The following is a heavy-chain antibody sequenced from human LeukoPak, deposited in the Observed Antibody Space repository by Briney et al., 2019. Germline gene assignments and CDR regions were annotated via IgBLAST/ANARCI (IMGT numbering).Heavy chain of an antibody. CDR1: GDSLSSRNYY. D-gene: IGHD6-13*01. J-gene: IGHJ5*02. V-gene: IGHV4-39*07. CDR2: IFYSGST. Sequence: SETLSLTCTVSGDSLSSRNYYWGWIRQPPGKGLEWIGSIFYSGSTYYNPSLESRVTISVDTSKNEFSLKLSSVTAADTAVYYCARDFPAAGHWGWFGPWGQGTLVTVSS. CDR3: ARDFPAAGHWGWFGP.